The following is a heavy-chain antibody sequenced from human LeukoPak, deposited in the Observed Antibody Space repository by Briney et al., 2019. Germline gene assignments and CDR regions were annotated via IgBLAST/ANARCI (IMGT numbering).Heavy chain of an antibody. J-gene: IGHJ4*02. CDR3: ARDRAKYQLLHVPFDY. V-gene: IGHV3-7*01. CDR1: GFTFSSYW. CDR2: IKQDGSEK. Sequence: GGPLRLSCAASGFTFSSYWMSWVRQAPGKGLEWVANIKQDGSEKYYVDSVKGRFTISRDNAKNSLYLQMNSLRAEDTAVYYCARDRAKYQLLHVPFDYWGQGTLVTVSS. D-gene: IGHD2-2*01.